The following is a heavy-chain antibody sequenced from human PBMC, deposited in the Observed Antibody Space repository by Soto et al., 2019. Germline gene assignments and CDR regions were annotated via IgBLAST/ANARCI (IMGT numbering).Heavy chain of an antibody. CDR2: ISPYDDNT. CDR3: ARGGYYDSSGSRNYHYFGMDA. J-gene: IGHJ6*02. Sequence: QVQLVQSGTEVKKPGASVKVSCKASGYTFNSYGISWVRQAPGQGLEWMGWISPYDDNTNYAQNLQGRVTMPTDTSTRTAYMELRSLRSDDTAVYYCARGGYYDSSGSRNYHYFGMDAWGQGTTVTVS. D-gene: IGHD3-22*01. V-gene: IGHV1-18*01. CDR1: GYTFNSYG.